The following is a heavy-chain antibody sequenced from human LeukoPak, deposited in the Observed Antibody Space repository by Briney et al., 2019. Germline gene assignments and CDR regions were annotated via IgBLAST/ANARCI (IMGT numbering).Heavy chain of an antibody. D-gene: IGHD2-21*02. J-gene: IGHJ3*02. Sequence: SETLSLTCAVYGGSFSGYYRSRIRQPPGKGLEWIGEINHSGSTNYNPSLKSRVTISVDTSKNQFSLKLSSVTAADTAVYYCARGMIVVVTNDAFDIWGQGTMVTVSS. V-gene: IGHV4-34*01. CDR3: ARGMIVVVTNDAFDI. CDR1: GGSFSGYY. CDR2: INHSGST.